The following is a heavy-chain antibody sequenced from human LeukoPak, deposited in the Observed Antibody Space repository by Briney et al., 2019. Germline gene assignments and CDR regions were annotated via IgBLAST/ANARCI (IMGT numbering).Heavy chain of an antibody. CDR1: GGSISSYY. D-gene: IGHD6-19*01. J-gene: IGHJ6*03. Sequence: SETLSLTCTVSGGSISSYYWSWIRQPPGKGLEWIGYIYYSGSTDYNPSLKSRVTISVDTSKNQFSLKLSSVTAADTAVYYCARVSSGAVAPYYYYYMDVWGKGTTVTVSS. CDR3: ARVSSGAVAPYYYYYMDV. CDR2: IYYSGST. V-gene: IGHV4-59*01.